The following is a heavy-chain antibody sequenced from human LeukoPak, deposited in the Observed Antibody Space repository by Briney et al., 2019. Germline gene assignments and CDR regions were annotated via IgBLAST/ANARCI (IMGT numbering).Heavy chain of an antibody. V-gene: IGHV3-21*01. Sequence: GGSLRLSCAASGFTFSSYAMNWVRQAPGQGLEWVSSISSSSSYIYYADSVKGRFTISRDNAKNSLYLQMNSLRAEDTAVYYCARQGIVGATTIFDYWGQGTLVTVSS. CDR1: GFTFSSYA. CDR2: ISSSSSYI. CDR3: ARQGIVGATTIFDY. D-gene: IGHD1-26*01. J-gene: IGHJ4*02.